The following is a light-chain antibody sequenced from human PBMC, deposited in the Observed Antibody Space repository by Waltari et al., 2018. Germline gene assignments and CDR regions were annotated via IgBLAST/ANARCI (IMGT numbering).Light chain of an antibody. CDR2: DAS. CDR1: PRVSSY. J-gene: IGKJ5*01. Sequence: EVVLTQSPATLSLSPGERATLSCRASPRVSSYLAWYQQKPGQAPRLLIYDASNRATGTPARFSGSGSGTDFSLTISSLEPEDFAVYYCQQRSNWITFGQGTRLEIK. CDR3: QQRSNWIT. V-gene: IGKV3-11*01.